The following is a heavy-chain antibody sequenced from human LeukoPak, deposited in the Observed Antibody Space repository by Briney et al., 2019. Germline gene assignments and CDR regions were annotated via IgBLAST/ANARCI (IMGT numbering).Heavy chain of an antibody. CDR1: GGSISSSSHY. J-gene: IGHJ4*02. CDR2: IYYSGST. CDR3: ASRIVVAGTVDY. Sequence: PSETLSLTCTVSGGSISSSSHYWGWIRQPPGKGLEWIGSIYYSGSTYDNPSLQSRVTIFVHTSKNKFSLKLSSVTAEDTAIYYCASRIVVAGTVDYWGQGTLVTVCS. V-gene: IGHV4-39*01. D-gene: IGHD6-19*01.